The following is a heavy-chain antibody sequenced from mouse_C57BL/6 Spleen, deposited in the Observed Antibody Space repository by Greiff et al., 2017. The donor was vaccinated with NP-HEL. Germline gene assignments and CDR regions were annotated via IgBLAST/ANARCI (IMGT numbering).Heavy chain of an antibody. CDR2: INPYNGDT. CDR1: GYSFTGYF. D-gene: IGHD1-1*01. Sequence: EVQLQQSGPELVKPGDSVKISCKASGYSFTGYFMNWVMQSHGKSLEWIGRINPYNGDTFYNQKFKGKATLTVDKSSSTAHMELRSLPSEDSAVYYCARDTTVVAPGYFDYWGQGTTLTVSS. V-gene: IGHV1-20*01. J-gene: IGHJ2*01. CDR3: ARDTTVVAPGYFDY.